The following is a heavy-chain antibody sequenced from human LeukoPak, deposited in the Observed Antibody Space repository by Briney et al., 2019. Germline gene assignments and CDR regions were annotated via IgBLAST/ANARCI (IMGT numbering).Heavy chain of an antibody. CDR1: GGSFSGYY. Sequence: PSETLSLTCAVYGGSFSGYYWCWVRQPPGKGLEWIGEINHSGSTNYNPSLKSRVTMSVDTSKNQFSLKLSSVTAADTAVYYCARAEVAFDIWGQGTIVTVSS. V-gene: IGHV4-34*01. CDR3: ARAEVAFDI. CDR2: INHSGST. J-gene: IGHJ3*02.